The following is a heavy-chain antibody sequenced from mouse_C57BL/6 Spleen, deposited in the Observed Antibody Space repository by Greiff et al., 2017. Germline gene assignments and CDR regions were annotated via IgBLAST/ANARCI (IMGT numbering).Heavy chain of an antibody. CDR3: ARSRYSNYDY. V-gene: IGHV1-61*01. CDR1: GYTFTSYW. CDR2: IYPSDSET. Sequence: VQLQQPGAELVRPGSSVKLSCKASGYTFTSYWMDWVKQRPGQGLEWIGNIYPSDSETHYNQKFKDKATLTVDKSSSTAYMQLSSLTSEDSAVYYCARSRYSNYDYWGQGTTLTVSS. J-gene: IGHJ2*01. D-gene: IGHD2-5*01.